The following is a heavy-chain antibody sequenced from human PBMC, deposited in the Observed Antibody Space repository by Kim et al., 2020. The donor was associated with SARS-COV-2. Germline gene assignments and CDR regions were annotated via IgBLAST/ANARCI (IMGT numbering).Heavy chain of an antibody. CDR1: GGSFSGYY. D-gene: IGHD3-10*01. Sequence: SETLSLTCAVYGGSFSGYYWSWIRQPPGKGLEWIGEINHSGSTNYNPSLKSRVTISVDTSKNQFSLKLSSVTAADTAVYYCARAPRVRAFDIWGQGTMVT. V-gene: IGHV4-34*01. CDR2: INHSGST. CDR3: ARAPRVRAFDI. J-gene: IGHJ3*02.